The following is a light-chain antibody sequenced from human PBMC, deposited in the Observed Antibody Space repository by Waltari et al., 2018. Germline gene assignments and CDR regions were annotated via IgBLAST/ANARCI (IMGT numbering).Light chain of an antibody. CDR1: TSDVGGYHL. V-gene: IGLV2-23*01. CDR2: EGP. Sequence: QSALTQPASVSGSPGQSITISCTGSTSDVGGYHLVSWYRQFPNKAPQLIIYEGPRRPSGVSSRFSASKSGNTASLTISGLQAEDEALYFCSSYARSDNSVLFGGGTQLSVL. J-gene: IGLJ2*01. CDR3: SSYARSDNSVL.